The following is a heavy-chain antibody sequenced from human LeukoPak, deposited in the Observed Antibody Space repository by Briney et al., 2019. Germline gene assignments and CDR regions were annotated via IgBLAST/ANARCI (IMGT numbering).Heavy chain of an antibody. CDR3: ARDHIVVVTANDY. J-gene: IGHJ4*02. D-gene: IGHD2-21*02. V-gene: IGHV3-30*02. Sequence: GGSLRLSCAASGFTFSSYGMHWVRQAPGKGLEWVAFIRYDGSNKYYANSVKGRFTISRDNSKNTLYLQMNSLRAEDTAVYYCARDHIVVVTANDYWGQGTLVTVSS. CDR2: IRYDGSNK. CDR1: GFTFSSYG.